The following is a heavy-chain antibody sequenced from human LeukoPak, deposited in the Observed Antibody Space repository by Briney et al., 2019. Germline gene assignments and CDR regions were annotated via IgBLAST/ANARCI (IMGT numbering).Heavy chain of an antibody. CDR1: GIPFSDYA. D-gene: IGHD6-19*01. CDR2: VSNDGTNR. CDR3: AKIVLSVAGTGVRYFDY. V-gene: IGHV3-30*18. J-gene: IGHJ4*02. Sequence: PGGSLRLSCAASGIPFSDYAIHWVRQAPGKGLEWVAAVSNDGTNRLYAPSVKGRFTISRDNAKNSLYLQMNSLRAEDTALYYCAKIVLSVAGTGVRYFDYWGQGTLVTVSS.